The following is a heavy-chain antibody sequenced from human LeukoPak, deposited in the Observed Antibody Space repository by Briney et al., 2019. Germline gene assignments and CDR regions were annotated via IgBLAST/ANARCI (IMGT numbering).Heavy chain of an antibody. Sequence: GGSLRLTCAASELTVSSNYMSWVRQAPEKGLEWVSVIYSGGSTYYADSVKGRFTISRDNSKNTLYLQMNSLRAEDTAVYYCARGGPAAGRFDYWGQGTLVTVSS. V-gene: IGHV3-66*01. CDR2: IYSGGST. CDR1: ELTVSSNY. CDR3: ARGGPAAGRFDY. J-gene: IGHJ4*02. D-gene: IGHD6-13*01.